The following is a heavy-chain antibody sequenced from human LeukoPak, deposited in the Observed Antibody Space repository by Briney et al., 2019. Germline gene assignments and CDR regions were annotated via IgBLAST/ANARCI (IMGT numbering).Heavy chain of an antibody. D-gene: IGHD2-21*01. CDR3: TRGDYSFDY. CDR2: INSDGSST. CDR1: GFTFSTYW. J-gene: IGHJ4*02. V-gene: IGHV3-74*01. Sequence: GESLRLSCAASGFTFSTYWMHWVRQVRGKGRVWVSRINSDGSSTSYADSVKGRHTISRDNIKNTLYLQMNSLTAEDTAVYYCTRGDYSFDYWGQGTLVTVSS.